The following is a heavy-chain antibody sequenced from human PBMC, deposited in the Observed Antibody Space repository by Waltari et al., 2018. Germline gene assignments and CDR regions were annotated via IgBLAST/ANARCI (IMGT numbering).Heavy chain of an antibody. D-gene: IGHD6-19*01. Sequence: QVQLQQWGAGLLKPSETLSLTCAVYGGSFSGYYWSWIRQPPGKGLEWIGEINHSGSTNYNPSLKSRVTISVDTSKNTLYLQMNSLRAEDTAVYYCAKDLDRSGWYSGVGVRWDYWGQGTLVTVSS. CDR1: GGSFSGYY. J-gene: IGHJ4*02. CDR2: INHSGST. V-gene: IGHV4-34*01. CDR3: AKDLDRSGWYSGVGVRWDY.